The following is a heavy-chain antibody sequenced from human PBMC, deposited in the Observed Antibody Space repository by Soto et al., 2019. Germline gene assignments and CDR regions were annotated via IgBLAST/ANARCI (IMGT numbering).Heavy chain of an antibody. J-gene: IGHJ4*02. CDR2: VSIGGST. Sequence: GGSLRLSCAASGFTFSSYAMGWVRQGLGKGLEWVAVVSIGGSTHYADSVRGRFTISRDNSKNTLSLQMNSLTAEDTAVYFCAKRRGAGGHFDYWGQGALVTVS. V-gene: IGHV3-23*01. CDR1: GFTFSSYA. D-gene: IGHD2-15*01. CDR3: AKRRGAGGHFDY.